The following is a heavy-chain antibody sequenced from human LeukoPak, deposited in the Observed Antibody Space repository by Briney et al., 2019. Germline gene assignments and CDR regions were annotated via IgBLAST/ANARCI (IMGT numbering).Heavy chain of an antibody. J-gene: IGHJ4*02. D-gene: IGHD6-13*01. Sequence: SETLSLTCAVYGGSFSGYYWSWIRQPPGKGLEWTGEINHSGSTNYNPSLKSRVTISVDTSKNQFSLKLSSVTAADTAVYYCARGRYSSSWYVVRYFAYWGQGTLVTVSS. CDR3: ARGRYSSSWYVVRYFAY. CDR1: GGSFSGYY. V-gene: IGHV4-34*01. CDR2: INHSGST.